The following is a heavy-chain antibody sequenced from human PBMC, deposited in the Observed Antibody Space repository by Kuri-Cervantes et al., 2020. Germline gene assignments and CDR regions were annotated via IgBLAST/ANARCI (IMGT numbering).Heavy chain of an antibody. Sequence: SVKVSCKASGYTFTSYGISWVRQAPGQGLEWMGGIIPIFGTANYAQKFQGRVTITADKSTSTAYMELSSLRSEDTAVYYCARHELSGVTTIDYWGQGTLVTVSS. D-gene: IGHD5-12*01. V-gene: IGHV1-69*06. J-gene: IGHJ4*02. CDR1: GYTFTSYG. CDR2: IIPIFGTA. CDR3: ARHELSGVTTIDY.